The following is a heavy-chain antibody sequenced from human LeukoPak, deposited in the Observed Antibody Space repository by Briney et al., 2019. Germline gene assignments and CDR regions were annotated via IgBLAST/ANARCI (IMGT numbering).Heavy chain of an antibody. CDR3: ARVYDSSGYSYYFDY. CDR1: GFTVSSNY. Sequence: GGSLRLSCAAYGFTVSSNYMSWVRQAPGKGLEWVSVIYSGGSTYYADSVKGRFTISRDNSKNTLYLQMNSLRAEDTAVYYCARVYDSSGYSYYFDYWGQGTLVTVSS. J-gene: IGHJ4*02. V-gene: IGHV3-53*01. D-gene: IGHD3-22*01. CDR2: IYSGGST.